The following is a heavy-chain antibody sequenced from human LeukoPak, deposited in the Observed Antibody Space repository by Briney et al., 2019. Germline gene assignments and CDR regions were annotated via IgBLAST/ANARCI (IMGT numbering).Heavy chain of an antibody. CDR2: ISGSGGST. CDR3: AKDPTNWGRTTIDY. J-gene: IGHJ4*02. CDR1: GFTFSSYA. Sequence: GGSLRLSCAASGFTFSSYAMSWVRQAPGKGLEWVSAISGSGGSTYYADSVKGRFTISRDNSKNTLYLQMNSLRAEDTAVYYCAKDPTNWGRTTIDYWGQGTLATVSS. V-gene: IGHV3-23*01. D-gene: IGHD7-27*01.